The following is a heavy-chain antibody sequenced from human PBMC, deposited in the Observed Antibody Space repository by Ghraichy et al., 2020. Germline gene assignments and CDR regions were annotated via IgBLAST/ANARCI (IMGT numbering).Heavy chain of an antibody. D-gene: IGHD4-23*01. V-gene: IGHV1-8*01. Sequence: ASVKVSCKASGYTFTSYDINWVRQATGQGLEWMGWMNPNSGNTGYAQKFQGRVTMTRNTSISTAYMELSSLRSDDTAVYYCARGRRGGNPLKQGTELLRGYWGQGTLVTVSS. CDR1: GYTFTSYD. J-gene: IGHJ4*02. CDR3: ARGRRGGNPLKQGTELLRGY. CDR2: MNPNSGNT.